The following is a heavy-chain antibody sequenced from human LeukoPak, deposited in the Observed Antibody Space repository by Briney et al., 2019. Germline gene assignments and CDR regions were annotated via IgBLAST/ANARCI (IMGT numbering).Heavy chain of an antibody. CDR1: GFTFRSSA. J-gene: IGHJ6*02. CDR3: AKKGREGSGPDYGMDV. Sequence: QPGASLRLSCAASGFTFRSSAMTWVRQAPGEGLEWVSSISGDGGATHYADSVKGRLTISRDNSKNTLYLQMNSLRAEDTAVYYCAKKGREGSGPDYGMDVWGQGATVTVSS. D-gene: IGHD1-1*01. V-gene: IGHV3-23*01. CDR2: ISGDGGAT.